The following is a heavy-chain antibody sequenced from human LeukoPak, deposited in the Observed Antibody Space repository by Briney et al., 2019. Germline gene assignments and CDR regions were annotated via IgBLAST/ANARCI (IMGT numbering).Heavy chain of an antibody. CDR3: AREGGSYCGYYYYMDV. J-gene: IGHJ6*03. D-gene: IGHD1-26*01. CDR1: GGSISSGSYY. CDR2: IYTSGST. Sequence: SETLSLTCTVSGGSISSGSYYWSWIRQPAGKGLEWIGRIYTSGSTNYNPSLKSRVTILVDTSKNQLSLKLSSVTAADTAVYYCAREGGSYCGYYYYMDVWGKGTTVTISS. V-gene: IGHV4-61*02.